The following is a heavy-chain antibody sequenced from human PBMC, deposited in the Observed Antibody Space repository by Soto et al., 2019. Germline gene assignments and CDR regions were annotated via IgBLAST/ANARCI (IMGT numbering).Heavy chain of an antibody. J-gene: IGHJ6*02. Sequence: PGGSLRLSCAASGFTFSSYGMHWVRQAPGKGLEWVAVISYDGSNKYYADSVKGRFTISRDNSKNTLYLQMNSLRAEDTAVYYCAKEGIAVAGHSIKLMDVWGQGTTVTVSS. CDR1: GFTFSSYG. D-gene: IGHD6-19*01. CDR2: ISYDGSNK. CDR3: AKEGIAVAGHSIKLMDV. V-gene: IGHV3-30*18.